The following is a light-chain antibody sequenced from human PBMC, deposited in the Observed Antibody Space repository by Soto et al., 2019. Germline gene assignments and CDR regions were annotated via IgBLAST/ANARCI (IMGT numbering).Light chain of an antibody. CDR1: SSDVGGYNY. Sequence: QLVLTQPASVSGSPGQSITISCIGTSSDVGGYNYVSWYQQHPGKAPKLMIYDVSDRPSGVSNRFSASKSGNTASLTISGLQAEDEADYYCSSYTSSRTLVFGGGTKLTVL. CDR3: SSYTSSRTLV. CDR2: DVS. J-gene: IGLJ3*02. V-gene: IGLV2-14*01.